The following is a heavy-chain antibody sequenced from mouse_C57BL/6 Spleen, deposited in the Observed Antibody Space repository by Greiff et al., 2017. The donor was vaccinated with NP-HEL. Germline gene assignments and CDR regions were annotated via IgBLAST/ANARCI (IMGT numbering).Heavy chain of an antibody. CDR3: ARLGGTGLFDY. J-gene: IGHJ2*01. D-gene: IGHD3-3*01. Sequence: EVQLQQSGPVLVKPGASVKMSCKASGYTFTDYYMNWVKQSHGKSLEWIGVINPYNGGTSYNQKFKGKATLTVDKSSSTAYMELNSLTSEDSAVYYCARLGGTGLFDYWGQGTTLTVSS. V-gene: IGHV1-19*01. CDR2: INPYNGGT. CDR1: GYTFTDYY.